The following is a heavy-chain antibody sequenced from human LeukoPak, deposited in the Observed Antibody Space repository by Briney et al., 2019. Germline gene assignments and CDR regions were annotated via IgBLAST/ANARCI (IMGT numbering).Heavy chain of an antibody. CDR3: ANGIYSSSFTLAYFVPNLDYFDY. V-gene: IGHV4-59*01. CDR1: GGSISSYY. D-gene: IGHD6-13*01. J-gene: IGHJ4*02. Sequence: SETLSLTCTVSGGSISSYYWSWIRQPPGKGLEWIGYIYYSGSTNYNPSLKSRVTISVDTSKNQFSLKLSSVTAADTAVYYCANGIYSSSFTLAYFVPNLDYFDYWGQGTLVTVSS. CDR2: IYYSGST.